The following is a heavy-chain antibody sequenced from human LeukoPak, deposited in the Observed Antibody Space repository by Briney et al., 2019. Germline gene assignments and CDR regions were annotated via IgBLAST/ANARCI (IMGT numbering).Heavy chain of an antibody. D-gene: IGHD3-22*01. J-gene: IGHJ4*02. V-gene: IGHV3-48*03. CDR2: ISSSGSTI. CDR3: ARVQGDSSGYSADY. Sequence: GGSLRLSCAASGFTFSSYEMNWVRQAPGKGLEWVSYISSSGSTIYYADSVKGRFTISRDNAKNSLYLQMNSLRAEDTAVYYCARVQGDSSGYSADYWGQGTLVTVSS. CDR1: GFTFSSYE.